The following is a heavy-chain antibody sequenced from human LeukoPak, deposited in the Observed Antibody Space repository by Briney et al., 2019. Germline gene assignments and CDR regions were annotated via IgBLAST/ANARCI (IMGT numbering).Heavy chain of an antibody. V-gene: IGHV1-18*01. CDR1: GYTFTSYG. D-gene: IGHD3-9*01. Sequence: ASVKVSCTASGYTFTSYGISWVRQAPGQGLEWMGWISAYNGNTNYAQKLQGRVTMTTDTSTSTAYMELRSLRSDDTAVYYCARVLRYFGWPKGANWFDPWGQGTLVTVSS. CDR3: ARVLRYFGWPKGANWFDP. J-gene: IGHJ5*02. CDR2: ISAYNGNT.